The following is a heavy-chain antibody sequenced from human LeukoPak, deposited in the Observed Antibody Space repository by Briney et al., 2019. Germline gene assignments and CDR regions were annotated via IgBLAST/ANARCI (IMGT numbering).Heavy chain of an antibody. CDR2: ISSSGSTI. CDR3: ASRLAVAGWSI. CDR1: GFTFSSYW. D-gene: IGHD6-19*01. J-gene: IGHJ3*02. V-gene: IGHV3-48*02. Sequence: GGSLRLSCAASGFTFSSYWMNWVRQAPGKGLEWVSYISSSGSTIYYADSVKGRFTISRENAKNSLYLQVNSLRDEDTAVYYCASRLAVAGWSIWGQGTMVTVSS.